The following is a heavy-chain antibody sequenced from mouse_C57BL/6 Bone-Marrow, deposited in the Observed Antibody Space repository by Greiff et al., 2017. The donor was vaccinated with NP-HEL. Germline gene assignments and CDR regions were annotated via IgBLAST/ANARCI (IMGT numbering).Heavy chain of an antibody. D-gene: IGHD2-3*01. CDR3: ARSPGDGYYDWFAY. CDR2: INPSSGYT. CDR1: GYTFTSYT. Sequence: QVQLQQSGAELARPGASVKMSCKASGYTFTSYTMHWVKQRPGPGLELIGYINPSSGYTKYNQKFKDKATLTADKSSSTAYMQLSSLTSEDSAVYYCARSPGDGYYDWFAYGGQGTLVTVSA. V-gene: IGHV1-4*01. J-gene: IGHJ3*01.